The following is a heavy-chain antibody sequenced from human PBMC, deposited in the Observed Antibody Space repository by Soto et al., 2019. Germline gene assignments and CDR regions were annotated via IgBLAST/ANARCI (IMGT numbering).Heavy chain of an antibody. Sequence: GASVKVSCKASGYTFTSYAMHWVRQAPGQRLEWMGWINAGNGNTKYSQKFQGRVTITRDTSASTAYMELSSLRSEDTAVYYYARDYDTSGYPRYYFDYWGQGTLVTVSS. CDR2: INAGNGNT. D-gene: IGHD3-22*01. CDR1: GYTFTSYA. J-gene: IGHJ4*02. CDR3: ARDYDTSGYPRYYFDY. V-gene: IGHV1-3*01.